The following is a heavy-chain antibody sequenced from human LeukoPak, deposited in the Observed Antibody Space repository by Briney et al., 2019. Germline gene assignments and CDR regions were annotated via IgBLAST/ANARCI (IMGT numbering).Heavy chain of an antibody. V-gene: IGHV3-20*04. CDR1: GFTFDDYG. CDR3: ARDQASSSWYEASKDYYYYYYYMDV. D-gene: IGHD6-13*01. CDR2: INWNGGST. Sequence: PGGSLRLSCAASGFTFDDYGMSWVRQAPGKGLESVSGINWNGGSTGYADSVKGRFTISRDNAKNSLYLQMNSLRAEDTALYYCARDQASSSWYEASKDYYYYYYYMDVWGKGTTVTVSS. J-gene: IGHJ6*03.